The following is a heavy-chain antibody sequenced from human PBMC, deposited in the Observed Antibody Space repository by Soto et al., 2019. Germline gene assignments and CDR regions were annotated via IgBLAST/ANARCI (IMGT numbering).Heavy chain of an antibody. CDR2: IIPIFGTA. V-gene: IGHV1-69*12. Sequence: QVQLVQSGAEVKKPGSSVRVSSKASEATFSSYGISWVRQAPGQGLEWMGGIIPIFGTANYAQKFQGRVTITADESTSTAYMELSRLRSEDTAVYYCARAVEQSYYYYGMDVWGQGTTVTVSS. CDR1: EATFSSYG. J-gene: IGHJ6*02. CDR3: ARAVEQSYYYYGMDV.